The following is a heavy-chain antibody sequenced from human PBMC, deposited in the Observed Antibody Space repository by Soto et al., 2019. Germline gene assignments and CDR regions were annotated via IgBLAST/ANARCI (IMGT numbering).Heavy chain of an antibody. CDR1: GFTFXSYS. V-gene: IGHV3-48*01. CDR2: ISSSSSTI. J-gene: IGHJ6*02. Sequence: PGGSLRLSCAASGFTFXSYSMNWVRQAPGKGLEWVSYISSSSSTIYYADSVKGRFTISRDNAKNSLYPQMNSLRAEDTAVYYCARDVRLSPRFGVVPSPLFYYGMDVWGQGTTVTVSS. CDR3: ARDVRLSPRFGVVPSPLFYYGMDV. D-gene: IGHD3-3*01.